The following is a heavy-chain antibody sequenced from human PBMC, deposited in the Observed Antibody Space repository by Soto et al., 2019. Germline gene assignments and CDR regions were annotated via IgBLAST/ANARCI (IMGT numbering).Heavy chain of an antibody. D-gene: IGHD6-13*01. CDR3: ARVGYSSSWCFDY. CDR2: INYSGST. Sequence: QVQLQESGPGLVKPSETLSLTCTVSVGSISSYYWSWIRQPPGKGLEWIGYINYSGSTTYNPSLKSRVTISVDTSKTQFSLKLSSVTAADTAVYYWARVGYSSSWCFDYWGQGTLVTVSS. J-gene: IGHJ4*02. CDR1: VGSISSYY. V-gene: IGHV4-59*01.